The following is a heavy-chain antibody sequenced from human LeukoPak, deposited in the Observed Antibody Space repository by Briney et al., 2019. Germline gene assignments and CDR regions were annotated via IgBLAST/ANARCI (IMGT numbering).Heavy chain of an antibody. CDR3: AKGGHYSFFDY. Sequence: GESLRLSCAASGFTFTNYVMNWVRQAPGKGLEWVSSITGTADKTYDADSVKGRFTISRDNSKNTHFLQMSSLRAEDTGIYYCAKGGHYSFFDYWGQGTLVTVSS. D-gene: IGHD4-11*01. CDR2: ITGTADKT. V-gene: IGHV3-23*01. J-gene: IGHJ4*02. CDR1: GFTFTNYV.